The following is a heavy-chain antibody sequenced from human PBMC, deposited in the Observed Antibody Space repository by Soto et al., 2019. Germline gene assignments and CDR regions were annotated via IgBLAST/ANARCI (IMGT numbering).Heavy chain of an antibody. Sequence: GGSLRLSCAASGCTFSSYYMHWVRQAPGKGLEWVAVISYDGSNKYYADSVKARFTISRDNSKNTLYLQMNSLRAEDTAVYYCAKDGWIQPPHWFDPWGQGTLVTVSS. CDR2: ISYDGSNK. CDR3: AKDGWIQPPHWFDP. V-gene: IGHV3-30*18. J-gene: IGHJ5*02. CDR1: GCTFSSYY. D-gene: IGHD5-18*01.